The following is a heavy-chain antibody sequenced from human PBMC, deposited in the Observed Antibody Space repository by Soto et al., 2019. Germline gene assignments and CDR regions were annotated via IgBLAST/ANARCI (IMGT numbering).Heavy chain of an antibody. J-gene: IGHJ3*02. CDR1: GFTVSSNY. CDR3: ARDDGLADAFDI. Sequence: EVQLVESGGGLVQPRGSLRLSCAASGFTVSSNYMSWVRQAPGKGLEWVSVIYSDSSTYYADSVKGRFTISRDNSKNTLYLQMNSLRAEDTAVYYCARDDGLADAFDIWGQGTMVTVSS. V-gene: IGHV3-66*01. D-gene: IGHD4-17*01. CDR2: IYSDSST.